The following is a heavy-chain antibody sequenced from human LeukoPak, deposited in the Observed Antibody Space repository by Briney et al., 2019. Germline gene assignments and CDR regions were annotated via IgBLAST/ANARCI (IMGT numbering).Heavy chain of an antibody. V-gene: IGHV1-69*05. CDR1: GGTFSSYA. CDR3: ARVGGSSWYGYYCDY. Sequence: ASVKVSCKASGGTFSSYAISWVRQAPGQGLEWMGRIIPIFGTANYAQKFQGRVTITTDESTSTAYMELSSLRSEDTAVYYCARVGGSSWYGYYCDYWGQGTLVTVSS. D-gene: IGHD6-13*01. J-gene: IGHJ4*02. CDR2: IIPIFGTA.